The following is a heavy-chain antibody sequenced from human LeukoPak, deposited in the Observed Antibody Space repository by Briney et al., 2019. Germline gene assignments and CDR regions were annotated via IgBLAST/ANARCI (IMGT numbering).Heavy chain of an antibody. J-gene: IGHJ4*02. CDR2: ISGSGGYT. V-gene: IGHV3-23*01. CDR1: GFTFSSYG. CDR3: ARALIGYYFDY. Sequence: GGTLRLSCAASGFTFSSYGMSWVRQAPGKGLEWVSTISGSGGYTYYADSVKGRFTISRDNSKNSLYLQMNSLRAEGTAVYYCARALIGYYFDYWGQGTLVTVSS. D-gene: IGHD2-8*01.